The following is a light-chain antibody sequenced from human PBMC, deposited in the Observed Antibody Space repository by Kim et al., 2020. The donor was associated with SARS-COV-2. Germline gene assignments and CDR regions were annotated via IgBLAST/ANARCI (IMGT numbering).Light chain of an antibody. CDR3: QLYGSSPLMYT. Sequence: PGEGATIPCRASQSVKSDYLDWYQQIQGQPPRLIIFGAASRATGIPDRFSGSGSGTDFTLAISRREPEDFAVYYCQLYGSSPLMYTFGQGTKLEI. J-gene: IGKJ2*01. V-gene: IGKV3-20*01. CDR1: QSVKSDY. CDR2: GAA.